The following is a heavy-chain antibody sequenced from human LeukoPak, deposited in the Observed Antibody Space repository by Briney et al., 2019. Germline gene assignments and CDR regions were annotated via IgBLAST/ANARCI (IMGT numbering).Heavy chain of an antibody. V-gene: IGHV3-33*06. CDR1: GFTFSSYG. Sequence: GGSLRLSCAASGFTFSSYGMHWVRQAPGKGLEWVAVIWYDGSNKYYADSVKGRSTISRDNSKNTLYLQMNSLRAEDTAVYYYAKGPRITIFGVADSTGWFDPWGQGTLVTVSS. J-gene: IGHJ5*02. CDR2: IWYDGSNK. D-gene: IGHD3-3*01. CDR3: AKGPRITIFGVADSTGWFDP.